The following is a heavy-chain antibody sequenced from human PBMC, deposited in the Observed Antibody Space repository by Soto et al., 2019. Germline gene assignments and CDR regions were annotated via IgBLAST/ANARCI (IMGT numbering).Heavy chain of an antibody. Sequence: ASVKVSCKASGNTYTNYGISWVRQAPGQGLEWMGWISAYKGNTNYAQKLQGRVTMTTDTSTNTAYMELRSLRSDDTAVYYCARVITIFGVVPDPHDAFDVWGQGTMVTVSS. D-gene: IGHD3-3*01. J-gene: IGHJ3*01. CDR3: ARVITIFGVVPDPHDAFDV. V-gene: IGHV1-18*01. CDR2: ISAYKGNT. CDR1: GNTYTNYG.